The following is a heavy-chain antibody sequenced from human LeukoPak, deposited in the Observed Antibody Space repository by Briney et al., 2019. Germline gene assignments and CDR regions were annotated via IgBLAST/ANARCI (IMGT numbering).Heavy chain of an antibody. CDR1: GFTVSSNY. D-gene: IGHD2-2*01. V-gene: IGHV3-66*01. J-gene: IGHJ4*02. CDR3: ARGVGTVPAAWY. CDR2: IYSGGST. Sequence: GGSLGLSCAASGFTVSSNYMSWVRQAPGKGLEWVSVIYSGGSTYYADSVKGRFTISRDNSKKTLYLQMNSLRAEDTAVYYCARGVGTVPAAWYWGQGTLVTVSS.